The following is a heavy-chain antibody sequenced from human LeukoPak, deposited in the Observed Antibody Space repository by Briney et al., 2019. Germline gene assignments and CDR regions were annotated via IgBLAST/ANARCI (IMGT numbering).Heavy chain of an antibody. Sequence: ASVKVSCKASGYTFTTDYIHWVRQAPGQGLEWMGIINPSGGSTTYAQKFQGRVIMTGDTSTSTVYMELRSLRSEDTAVYYCARARGSGSYYGHDYYYYYVDVWGQGTTVTVSS. J-gene: IGHJ6*03. V-gene: IGHV1-46*01. CDR3: ARARGSGSYYGHDYYYYYVDV. D-gene: IGHD3-10*01. CDR2: INPSGGST. CDR1: GYTFTTDY.